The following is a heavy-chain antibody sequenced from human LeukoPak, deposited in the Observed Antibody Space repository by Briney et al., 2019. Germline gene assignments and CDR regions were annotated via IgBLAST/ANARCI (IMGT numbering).Heavy chain of an antibody. J-gene: IGHJ4*02. CDR3: VGSGYYY. Sequence: GGSLRLSCAASGFTLSSYGMHWVRQAPGKGLEWVAVISYDGSNKYYADSVKGRFTISRDNSKNTLYLQMNSLRAEDTAVYYCVGSGYYYWGQGTLVTVSS. V-gene: IGHV3-30*03. CDR2: ISYDGSNK. CDR1: GFTLSSYG. D-gene: IGHD3-22*01.